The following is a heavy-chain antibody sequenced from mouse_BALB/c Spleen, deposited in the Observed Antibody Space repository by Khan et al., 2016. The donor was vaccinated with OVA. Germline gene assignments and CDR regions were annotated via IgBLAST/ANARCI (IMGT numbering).Heavy chain of an antibody. CDR1: GYSITSGYG. J-gene: IGHJ2*01. CDR2: ISYSGST. D-gene: IGHD1-2*01. Sequence: EVQLQESGPGLVKPSQSLSLTCTVTGYSITSGYGWNWIRQFPGNKLEWMGYISYSGSTNYNPSLTSRISITRDKAKNQYFLQVKSVTTEDTATYYCARTARIKYWGQGTTLTVSS. V-gene: IGHV3-2*02. CDR3: ARTARIKY.